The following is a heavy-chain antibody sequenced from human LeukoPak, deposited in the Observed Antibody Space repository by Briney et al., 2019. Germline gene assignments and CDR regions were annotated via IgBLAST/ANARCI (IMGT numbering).Heavy chain of an antibody. D-gene: IGHD3-16*02. J-gene: IGHJ4*02. V-gene: IGHV1-69*13. CDR2: IIPIFGTA. Sequence: SVKVSCKASGGTFSSYAISWVRQAPGQGLEWVGGIIPIFGTANYAQKFQGRVTITADESTSTAYMELSSLRSEDTAVYYCARAVRLGELSLYYFDYWGQGTLVTVSS. CDR1: GGTFSSYA. CDR3: ARAVRLGELSLYYFDY.